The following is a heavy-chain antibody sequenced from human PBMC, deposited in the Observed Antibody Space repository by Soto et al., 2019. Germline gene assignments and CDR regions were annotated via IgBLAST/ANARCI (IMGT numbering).Heavy chain of an antibody. Sequence: ASVKVSCKASGYTFTSYGISWVRQAPGQGLEGMGWISAYNGNTNYAQKLQGRVTMTTDTSTSTAYMELRSLTSDATAVYYCASLGYCSGGICAKDEWGQGTLVTVSS. CDR2: ISAYNGNT. CDR1: GYTFTSYG. CDR3: ASLGYCSGGICAKDE. D-gene: IGHD2-15*01. V-gene: IGHV1-18*01. J-gene: IGHJ4*02.